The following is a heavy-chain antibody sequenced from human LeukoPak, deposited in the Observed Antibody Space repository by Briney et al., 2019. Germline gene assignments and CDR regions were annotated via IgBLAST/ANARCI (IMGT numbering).Heavy chain of an antibody. CDR3: TTLSIVVAGN. Sequence: GGSLRLSCAASGFTFSNAWMNWVRQAPGKGLECVARIKSKPDGGTIDYAAPVKGRLTISRDDSKNTLYLQMNSLKSEDTAVYYCTTLSIVVAGNWGQGTLVTVSS. J-gene: IGHJ4*02. CDR1: GFTFSNAW. D-gene: IGHD6-19*01. CDR2: IKSKPDGGTI. V-gene: IGHV3-15*01.